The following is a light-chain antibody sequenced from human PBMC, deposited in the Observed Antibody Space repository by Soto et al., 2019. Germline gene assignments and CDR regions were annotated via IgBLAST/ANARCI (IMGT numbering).Light chain of an antibody. CDR3: QQYYSYLIT. CDR2: AAS. Sequence: AIRMTHSPSSLSSSTVDRVTITCRASQGISSYLAWYQQKPGKAPKLLIYAASTLQSGVPSRFSGSGSGTDFTLTISCLQSEDFATYYCQQYYSYLITFGQGTRLEIK. J-gene: IGKJ5*01. V-gene: IGKV1-8*01. CDR1: QGISSY.